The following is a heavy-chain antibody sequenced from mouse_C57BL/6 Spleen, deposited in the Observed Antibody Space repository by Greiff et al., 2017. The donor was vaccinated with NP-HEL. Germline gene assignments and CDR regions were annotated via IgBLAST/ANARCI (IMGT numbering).Heavy chain of an antibody. D-gene: IGHD4-1*01. CDR2: ISYDGSN. CDR1: GYSITSGYY. J-gene: IGHJ2*01. Sequence: EVQLQQSGPGLVKPSQSLSLTCSVTGYSITSGYYWNWIRQFPGNKLEWMGYISYDGSNNYNPSLKNRISITRDTSKNQFFLKLNSVTTEDTATYYCAREGWDDGGFDYWGQGTTLTVSS. CDR3: AREGWDDGGFDY. V-gene: IGHV3-6*01.